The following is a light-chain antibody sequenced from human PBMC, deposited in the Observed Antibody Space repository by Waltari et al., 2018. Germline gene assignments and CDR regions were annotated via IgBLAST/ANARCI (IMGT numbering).Light chain of an antibody. CDR3: HKYDRLPAT. V-gene: IGKV3-20*01. Sequence: EIVLTPSPGTLSLSPGERGTLSCRASQSVSRCLAWYPQKPGQAPRPLIYGASNRATGMPSWFSVSGAETDFRLTISRLEPEDFAVYDCHKYDRLPATVGQGTKVEIK. J-gene: IGKJ1*01. CDR1: QSVSRC. CDR2: GAS.